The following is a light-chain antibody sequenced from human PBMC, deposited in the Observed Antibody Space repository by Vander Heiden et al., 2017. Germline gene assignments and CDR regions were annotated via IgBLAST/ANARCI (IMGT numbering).Light chain of an antibody. V-gene: IGLV2-8*01. CDR2: EVS. Sequence: QSALTQPPSASGSPGQSVSISCIGTSSDVGFYNYVSWYQQHPGKAPKHLIYEVSKRPSGVPNRFSGSKSGNTASLTVSGLQAEDEADYYCSSYAGSNRGVFGGGTKLTVL. CDR3: SSYAGSNRGV. J-gene: IGLJ3*02. CDR1: SSDVGFYNY.